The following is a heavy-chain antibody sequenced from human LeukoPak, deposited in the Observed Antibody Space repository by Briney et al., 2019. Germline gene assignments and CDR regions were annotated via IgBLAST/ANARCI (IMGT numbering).Heavy chain of an antibody. CDR1: GYSFISYF. CDR2: INPSSGDT. V-gene: IGHV1-46*01. D-gene: IGHD4-17*01. CDR3: ARVHYGDPDDY. J-gene: IGHJ4*02. Sequence: ASVKVSCKASGYSFISYFIHWVRQAPGQGLDWMGTINPSSGDTNYAQKFQGRVTMTRDTSTSTVYMKLSSLKSEDTAVYYCARVHYGDPDDYWGQGTLVTVSS.